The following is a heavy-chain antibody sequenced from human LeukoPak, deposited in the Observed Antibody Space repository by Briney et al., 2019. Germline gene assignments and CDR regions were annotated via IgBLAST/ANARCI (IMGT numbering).Heavy chain of an antibody. D-gene: IGHD5-24*01. CDR2: IKQDGSEK. V-gene: IGHV3-7*01. J-gene: IGHJ4*02. CDR1: GFTFSSYW. Sequence: GGSLRLSCAASGFTFSSYWMSWVRQAPGKGLEWVANIKQDGSEKYYVDSVKGRFTISRDNAKNSVYLQMNSLRVEDTAVYYCARDMGWQQFDCWGQGTLVIVSS. CDR3: ARDMGWQQFDC.